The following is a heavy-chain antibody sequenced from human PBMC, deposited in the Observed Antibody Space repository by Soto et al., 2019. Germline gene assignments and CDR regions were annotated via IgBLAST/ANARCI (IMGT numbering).Heavy chain of an antibody. V-gene: IGHV3-13*01. CDR1: GFTFSSYD. D-gene: IGHD2-15*01. Sequence: EVQLVESGGGLVQPGGSLRLSCAASGFTFSSYDMHWVRQATGKGLEWVSAIGTAGDTYYPGSVKGRFTISRENAKNSXXLQAKSLRAGDTAVYYCAGGGDCSGGSCYSGIFDPWGQGTLVTVSS. CDR2: IGTAGDT. J-gene: IGHJ5*02. CDR3: AGGGDCSGGSCYSGIFDP.